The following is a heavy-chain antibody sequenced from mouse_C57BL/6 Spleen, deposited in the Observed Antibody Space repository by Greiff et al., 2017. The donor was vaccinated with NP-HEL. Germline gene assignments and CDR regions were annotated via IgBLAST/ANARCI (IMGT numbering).Heavy chain of an antibody. D-gene: IGHD1-1*01. J-gene: IGHJ4*01. CDR3: ARGRYYGSSPYYAMDY. V-gene: IGHV1-22*01. CDR1: GYTFTDYN. Sequence: VQLQQSGPELVKPGASVKMSCKASGYTFTDYNMHWVKQSHGKSLEWIGYINPNNGGTSYNQKFKGKATLTVNKSSSTAYMELRSLTSEDSAVYYCARGRYYGSSPYYAMDYWGQGTSVTVSS. CDR2: INPNNGGT.